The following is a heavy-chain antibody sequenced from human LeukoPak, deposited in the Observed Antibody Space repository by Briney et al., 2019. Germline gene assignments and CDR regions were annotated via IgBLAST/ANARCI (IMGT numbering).Heavy chain of an antibody. CDR3: ARDPLRYYYDSSGYYNDAFDI. CDR2: IIPILGIA. D-gene: IGHD3-22*01. J-gene: IGHJ3*02. Sequence: ASVKVSCKASGGTFSSYAISWVRQAPGQGLEWTGRIIPILGIANYAQKFQGRVTITADKSTSTAYMELSSLRSEDTAVYYCARDPLRYYYDSSGYYNDAFDIWGQGTMVTVSS. CDR1: GGTFSSYA. V-gene: IGHV1-69*04.